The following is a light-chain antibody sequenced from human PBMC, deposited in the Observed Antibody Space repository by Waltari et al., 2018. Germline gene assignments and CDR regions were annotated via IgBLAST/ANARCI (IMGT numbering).Light chain of an antibody. CDR1: QDISNY. CDR3: QQYDNFPPMYT. J-gene: IGKJ2*01. Sequence: DIQMTQSPSSLSASVGDRVTINCRASQDISNYLHWYQQKPGKAPKLLIYDASNLETGVPSRFSGSGSGTDFTFTITSVQPEDIGTYYCQQYDNFPPMYTFGQGTKLEIK. V-gene: IGKV1-33*01. CDR2: DAS.